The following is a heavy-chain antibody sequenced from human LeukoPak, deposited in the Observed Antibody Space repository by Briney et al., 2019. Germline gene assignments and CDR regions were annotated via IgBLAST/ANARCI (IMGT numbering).Heavy chain of an antibody. CDR2: INQDGSEI. Sequence: GGSLRLSCAASGFTFSDFWMTWVRQAPGRGLEWVAHINQDGSEIYSVDSVRGRFTISRDNVKKSLFLQINILRAEDTAVYYCARSGMAVAATPWDWGQGTLVTVSS. CDR3: ARSGMAVAATPWD. D-gene: IGHD1-26*01. J-gene: IGHJ1*01. V-gene: IGHV3-7*05. CDR1: GFTFSDFW.